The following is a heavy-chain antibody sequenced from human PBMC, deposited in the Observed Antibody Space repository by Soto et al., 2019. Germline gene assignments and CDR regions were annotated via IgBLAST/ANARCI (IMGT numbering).Heavy chain of an antibody. V-gene: IGHV4-31*03. J-gene: IGHJ5*02. Sequence: PSETLYISCTVSDGSISSGVYSWSWIRQHPGKGLEWIGYIYYSGSTYYNPSLKSRVTISVDTSKNQFSLKLSSVTAADTAVYYCARDLPSTGTGWFDPWGQGTLVTVSS. D-gene: IGHD4-4*01. CDR1: DGSISSGVYS. CDR3: ARDLPSTGTGWFDP. CDR2: IYYSGST.